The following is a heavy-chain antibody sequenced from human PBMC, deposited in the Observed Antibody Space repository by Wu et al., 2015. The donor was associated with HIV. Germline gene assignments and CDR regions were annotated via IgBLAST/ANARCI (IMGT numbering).Heavy chain of an antibody. D-gene: IGHD6-19*01. Sequence: GAEVKKPGSSVRLTCQSSGDGFTSYAVSWVRQAPGQGLEWMGGINPLFGTTRHAQKFQDRITITTDEAKIIAYLELNSLRSDDTAVYYCARNTDSVATSLYSLGVWGQGTTVTVSS. J-gene: IGHJ6*02. V-gene: IGHV1-69*05. CDR1: GDGFTSYA. CDR2: INPLFGTT. CDR3: ARNTDSVATSLYSLGV.